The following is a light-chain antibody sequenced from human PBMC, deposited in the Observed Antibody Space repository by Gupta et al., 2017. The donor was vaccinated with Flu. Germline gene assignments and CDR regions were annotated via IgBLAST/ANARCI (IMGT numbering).Light chain of an antibody. CDR3: QHYNSWPPLFT. Sequence: ELLMTQSPATLSVSPGERATLSCRASQSITSNLAWYQQKPGQAPRLLIYGASTRATGTPARFSGSGSGTEFTLTISSLQSEDFVVYYCQHYNSWPPLFTFGPGTKVDIK. CDR2: GAS. V-gene: IGKV3D-15*01. CDR1: QSITSN. J-gene: IGKJ3*01.